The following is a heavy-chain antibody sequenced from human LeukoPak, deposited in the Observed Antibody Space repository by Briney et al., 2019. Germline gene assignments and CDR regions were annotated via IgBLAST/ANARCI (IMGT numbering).Heavy chain of an antibody. D-gene: IGHD4-17*01. V-gene: IGHV4-59*01. CDR2: IYYSGST. CDR3: ARTGSTVTMLYPFDH. CDR1: GGSIRSYY. J-gene: IGHJ4*02. Sequence: SETLSLTCTVSGGSIRSYYWGWIRQPPGKGLEWIGYIYYSGSTNYNPSLKSRVSISVDTSKNQFSLKLSSVTAADTAVYYCARTGSTVTMLYPFDHWGQGNLVTVSS.